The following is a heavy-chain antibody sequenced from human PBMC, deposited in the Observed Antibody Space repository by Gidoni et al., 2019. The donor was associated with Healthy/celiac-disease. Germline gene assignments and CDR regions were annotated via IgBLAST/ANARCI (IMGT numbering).Heavy chain of an antibody. D-gene: IGHD3-22*01. CDR3: ARDDYYDSSGYSYGMDV. V-gene: IGHV3-21*01. J-gene: IGHJ6*02. CDR2: ISSSSSYI. Sequence: EVQLVESGGGLVKPGGSLRLSCSASGFTFSSYSMNWVRQAPGKGLEWVSSISSSSSYIYYADSVKGRFTISRDNAKNSLYLQMNSLRAEDTAVYYCARDDYYDSSGYSYGMDVWGQGTTVTVSS. CDR1: GFTFSSYS.